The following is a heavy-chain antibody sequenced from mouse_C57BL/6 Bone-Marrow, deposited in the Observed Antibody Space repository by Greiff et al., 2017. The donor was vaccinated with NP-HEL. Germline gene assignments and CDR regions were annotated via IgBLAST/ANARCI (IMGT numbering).Heavy chain of an antibody. J-gene: IGHJ1*03. V-gene: IGHV1-26*01. CDR2: INPNNGGT. CDR1: GYTFTDYY. Sequence: EVQLQQSGPELVKPGASVKISCKASGYTFTDYYMNWVKQSHGKSLEWIGDINPNNGGTSYNQKFKGKATLTVDKSSSTAYMELRSLTSEDSAVYYCARRTYYVSRALYFDVWGTGTTVTVSS. CDR3: ARRTYYVSRALYFDV. D-gene: IGHD1-1*01.